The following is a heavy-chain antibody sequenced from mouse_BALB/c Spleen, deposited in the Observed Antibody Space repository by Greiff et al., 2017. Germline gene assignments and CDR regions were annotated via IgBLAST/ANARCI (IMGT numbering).Heavy chain of an antibody. Sequence: VQLVESGAELARPGASVKLSCKASGYTFTSYWMQWVKQRPGQGLEWIGAIYPGDGDTRYTQKFKGKATLTADKSSSTAYMQLSSLASEDSAVYYCARDYDYDRGFAYWGQGTLVTVSA. CDR1: GYTFTSYW. CDR2: IYPGDGDT. D-gene: IGHD2-4*01. CDR3: ARDYDYDRGFAY. J-gene: IGHJ3*01. V-gene: IGHV1-87*01.